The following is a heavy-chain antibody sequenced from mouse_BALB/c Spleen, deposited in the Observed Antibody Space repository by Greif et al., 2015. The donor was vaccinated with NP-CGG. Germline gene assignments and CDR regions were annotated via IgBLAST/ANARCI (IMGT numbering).Heavy chain of an antibody. Sequence: VQLQHSGAELMKPGASVKISCKATGYTFSSYWIELVKQRPGHGLEWIGEILPGSGSTNYNEKFKGKATFTADTSSNTAYMQLSRLTSEDSAVYYCARRRGYGNYVLDYWGQGTSVTVSS. CDR3: ARRRGYGNYVLDY. CDR2: ILPGSGST. J-gene: IGHJ4*01. V-gene: IGHV1-9*01. CDR1: GYTFSSYW. D-gene: IGHD2-1*01.